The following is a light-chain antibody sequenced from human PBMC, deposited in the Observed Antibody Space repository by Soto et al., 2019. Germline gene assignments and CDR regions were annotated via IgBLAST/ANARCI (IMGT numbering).Light chain of an antibody. CDR2: DAS. CDR3: HQYNNWPPGT. CDR1: QSVGSN. V-gene: IGKV3-15*01. Sequence: EIVLTQSPGTLSLSPGERATLSCRASQSVGSNLAWYQQKPGQAPRLLIYDASTRAAGGPARFSGSGSGTEFTLTISSLQSEDFAVYYCHQYNNWPPGTFGQGTKVEIK. J-gene: IGKJ1*01.